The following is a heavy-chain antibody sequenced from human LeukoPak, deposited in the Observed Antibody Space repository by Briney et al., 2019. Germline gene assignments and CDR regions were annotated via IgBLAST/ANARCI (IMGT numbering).Heavy chain of an antibody. CDR1: GYSFTSYW. CDR2: IDPSDSYT. V-gene: IGHV5-10-1*01. CDR3: ARQSRHSTDYYGSGPGGY. J-gene: IGHJ4*02. D-gene: IGHD3-10*01. Sequence: GESLKISCKGSGYSFTSYWISWVRQMPGKGLEWMGRIDPSDSYTNYSPSFQGHVTISADKSISTAYLQWSSLKASDTATYYCARQSRHSTDYYGSGPGGYWGQGTLVTVSS.